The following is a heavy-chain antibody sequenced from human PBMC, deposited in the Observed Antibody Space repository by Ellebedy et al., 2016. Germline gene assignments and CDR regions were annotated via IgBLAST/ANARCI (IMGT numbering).Heavy chain of an antibody. Sequence: ASVKVSXXASGYTFTGYYMHWVRQAPGQGLEWMGWINPNSGGTNYAQKFQGRVTMTRDTSISTAYMELSRLRSDDTAVYYCARVAYGGNSWGYWGQGTLVTVSS. J-gene: IGHJ4*02. CDR3: ARVAYGGNSWGY. CDR2: INPNSGGT. D-gene: IGHD4-23*01. V-gene: IGHV1-2*02. CDR1: GYTFTGYY.